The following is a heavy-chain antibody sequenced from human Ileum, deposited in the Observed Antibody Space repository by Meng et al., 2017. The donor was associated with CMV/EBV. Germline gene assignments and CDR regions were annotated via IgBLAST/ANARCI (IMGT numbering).Heavy chain of an antibody. CDR2: IYTSGST. J-gene: IGHJ4*02. CDR1: GSSSSSCY. D-gene: IGHD3-22*01. CDR3: VRADDSSGYCFDY. V-gene: IGHV4-4*07. Sequence: QVQLQESGPGLVKPSETLFLTCTVSGSSSSSCYWSWIRQPAGKGLEWIGRIYTSGSTNYNPSLKSRVTMSVDTSKNQFSLKLSSVTAADTAVYYCVRADDSSGYCFDYWGQGTLVTVSS.